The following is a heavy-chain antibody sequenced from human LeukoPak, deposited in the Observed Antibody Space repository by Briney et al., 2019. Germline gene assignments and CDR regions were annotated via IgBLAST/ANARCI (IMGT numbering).Heavy chain of an antibody. J-gene: IGHJ4*02. D-gene: IGHD2-15*01. V-gene: IGHV3-7*03. CDR2: IKKDGSEK. CDR1: GFIFSGSW. Sequence: GGSLRLSCTASGFIFSGSWMAWIRQAPGKGLEWVAIIKKDGSEKYYVDPMKGRFTISRDNAKNSLFLQMNSLRAEDTAIYYCTTDTWYSAGHWGQGTLVTVSS. CDR3: TTDTWYSAGH.